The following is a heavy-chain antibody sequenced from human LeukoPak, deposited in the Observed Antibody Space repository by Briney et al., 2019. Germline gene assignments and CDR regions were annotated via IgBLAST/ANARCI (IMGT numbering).Heavy chain of an antibody. CDR2: ISGGGTGT. CDR1: GFTFSTYA. J-gene: IGHJ4*02. Sequence: GGSLRLSCAASGFTFSTYAVSWVRQAPGKGLEWVSAISGGGTGTYYADSVKGRFTISRDNSKNTLYLQMKRLRAEDTAVYHCAKDSIAAAGNVNYFDYWGQGTLVTVSS. V-gene: IGHV3-23*01. CDR3: AKDSIAAAGNVNYFDY. D-gene: IGHD6-13*01.